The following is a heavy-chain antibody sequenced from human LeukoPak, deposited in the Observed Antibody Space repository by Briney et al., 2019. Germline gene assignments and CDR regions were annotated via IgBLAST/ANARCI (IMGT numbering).Heavy chain of an antibody. CDR2: INHSGST. D-gene: IGHD5-18*01. CDR1: GGSFSGYY. J-gene: IGHJ4*02. CDR3: ASMDTQEYYFDY. Sequence: SETLSLTCAVYGGSFSGYYWSWIRQPPGKGLEWIGEINHSGSTNYNPSLKSRVTISVDTSKNQFSLKLSSVTAADTAVYYCASMDTQEYYFDYWAREPWSPSPQ. V-gene: IGHV4-34*01.